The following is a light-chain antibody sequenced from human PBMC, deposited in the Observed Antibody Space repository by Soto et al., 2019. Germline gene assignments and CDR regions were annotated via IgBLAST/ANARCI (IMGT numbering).Light chain of an antibody. Sequence: IGLPQCPVTLSLSPEEIATRSCRASQSVSSSYLAWYQQKPGQAPRLLIYGASSRATGIPDRFSGSGSGTDFTLTISRLEPEDFAVYYCQQYGNSPITFGQGTRLEIK. J-gene: IGKJ5*01. CDR2: GAS. V-gene: IGKV3-20*01. CDR1: QSVSSSY. CDR3: QQYGNSPIT.